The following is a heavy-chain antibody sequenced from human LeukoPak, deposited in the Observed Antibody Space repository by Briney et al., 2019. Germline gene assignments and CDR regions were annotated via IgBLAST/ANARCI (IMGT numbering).Heavy chain of an antibody. CDR3: AKDGGGPLKWLPPMDV. V-gene: IGHV3-23*01. CDR2: ITGSGGST. CDR1: GFTFSSHA. J-gene: IGHJ6*02. Sequence: GGSLRLSCAASGFTFSSHAMGWVRQAPGKGLEWVSSITGSGGSTYYGDSVKGRFTISRDNSKNTLYLQMNSLRAEDTAVYYCAKDGGGPLKWLPPMDVWGQGTTVTVSS. D-gene: IGHD3-3*01.